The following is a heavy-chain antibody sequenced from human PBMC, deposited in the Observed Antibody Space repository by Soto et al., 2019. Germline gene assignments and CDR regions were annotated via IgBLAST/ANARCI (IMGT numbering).Heavy chain of an antibody. CDR2: INPNSGGT. J-gene: IGHJ3*02. CDR3: ARAFSQLSDFVAEGAFDT. D-gene: IGHD2-15*01. V-gene: IGHV1-2*04. CDR1: GYTFTGYY. Sequence: ASVKVSCKASGYTFTGYYMHWVRQAPGQGLEWMGWINPNSGGTNYAQKFQGWVTMTRDTSISTAYMELSRLRSDDTAVYYCARAFSQLSDFVAEGAFDTWGQGTMVTVSS.